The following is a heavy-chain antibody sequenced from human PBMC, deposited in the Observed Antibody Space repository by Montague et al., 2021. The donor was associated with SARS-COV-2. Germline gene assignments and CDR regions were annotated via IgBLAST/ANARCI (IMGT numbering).Heavy chain of an antibody. V-gene: IGHV4-31*03. CDR3: ARASGKKTIFGVVISYFDY. CDR1: GGSISSGGYY. CDR2: IYYSGXT. Sequence: TLSLTCTVSGGSISSGGYYWSWIRQHPGKGLGWIGYIYYSGXTXYXXXXKXRVTISVDTSKNQFSLKLRSVTAADTAVYYCARASGKKTIFGVVISYFDYWGQGTLVTVSS. D-gene: IGHD3-3*01. J-gene: IGHJ4*02.